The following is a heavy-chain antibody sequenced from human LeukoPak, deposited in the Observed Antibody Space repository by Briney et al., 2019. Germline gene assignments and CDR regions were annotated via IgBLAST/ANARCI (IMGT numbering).Heavy chain of an antibody. D-gene: IGHD6-13*01. J-gene: IGHJ4*02. V-gene: IGHV1-8*01. Sequence: ASVKISCKASGYTFTSYHINWVRQATGQGLEWMGWMNPNSGNAGYAQKFQGRVTMTRNTSISTAYMEPSSLRSEDTAVYYCARGGIAAAGTWGQGTLVTASS. CDR1: GYTFTSYH. CDR2: MNPNSGNA. CDR3: ARGGIAAAGT.